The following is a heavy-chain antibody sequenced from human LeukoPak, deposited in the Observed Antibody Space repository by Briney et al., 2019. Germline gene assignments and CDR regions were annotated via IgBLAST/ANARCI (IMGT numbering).Heavy chain of an antibody. Sequence: GGSLRLSCAASGFTFSSYGMHWVRQAPGKGLEWVAVISYDGSNKYYADSVKGRFTISRDNSKNTLYLQMNSLRAEDTAVYYCAKGGRVDIVCVDYWGQGTLVTVSS. CDR2: ISYDGSNK. V-gene: IGHV3-30*18. CDR3: AKGGRVDIVCVDY. D-gene: IGHD2-2*03. CDR1: GFTFSSYG. J-gene: IGHJ4*02.